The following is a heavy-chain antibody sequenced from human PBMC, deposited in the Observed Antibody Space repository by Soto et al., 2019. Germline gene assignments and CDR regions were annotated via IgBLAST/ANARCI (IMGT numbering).Heavy chain of an antibody. CDR1: GGSISSGGYS. J-gene: IGHJ4*02. CDR3: ARSQAAAGYYFDY. V-gene: IGHV4-30-2*01. CDR2: IYHSGST. D-gene: IGHD6-13*01. Sequence: SETLSLTCAVSGGSISSGGYSWSWIRQPPGKGLEWIGYIYHSGSTYYNPSLKSRVTISVDRSKNQFSLKLSSVTAADTAVYYCARSQAAAGYYFDYWGQGTLVTVSS.